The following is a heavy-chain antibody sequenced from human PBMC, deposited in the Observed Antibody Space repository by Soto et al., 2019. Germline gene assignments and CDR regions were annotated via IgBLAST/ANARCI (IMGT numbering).Heavy chain of an antibody. CDR3: AKTLPPGYSSGWYYFDY. V-gene: IGHV3-9*01. Sequence: EVQLVESGGGLVQPGRSLRLSCAASGFTFDDYAMHWVRQAPGKGLEWVSGISWNSGSIGYADSVKGRFTISRDNAKNSLYLQMNRLRAEATALYYCAKTLPPGYSSGWYYFDYWGQGTLVTVSS. J-gene: IGHJ4*02. D-gene: IGHD6-19*01. CDR2: ISWNSGSI. CDR1: GFTFDDYA.